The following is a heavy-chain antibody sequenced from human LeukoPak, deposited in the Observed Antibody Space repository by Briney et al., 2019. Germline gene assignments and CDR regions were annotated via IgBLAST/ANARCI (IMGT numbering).Heavy chain of an antibody. CDR1: GFNFRDHW. CDR2: INSDGSST. D-gene: IGHD6-13*01. V-gene: IGHV3-74*01. Sequence: GGSLRLSCAGSGFNFRDHWMSWVRQAPGKGLVWVSRINSDGSSTSYADSVKGRFTISRDNAKNSLYLQMNSLRAEDTAVYYCAKVSGAAAGVTVDYWGQGTLVTVSS. J-gene: IGHJ4*02. CDR3: AKVSGAAAGVTVDY.